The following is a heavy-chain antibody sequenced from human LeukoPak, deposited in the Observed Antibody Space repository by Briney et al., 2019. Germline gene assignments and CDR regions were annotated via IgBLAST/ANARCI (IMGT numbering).Heavy chain of an antibody. CDR1: SYSISSGYY. CDR3: GRDRPTGYYDY. CDR2: IDQSGTT. J-gene: IGHJ4*02. Sequence: SETQSLTCTVSSYSISSGYYWGWIRQSPGKGLEWIGSIDQSGTTYYHPSLKSRVTISVDTSKNQFSLQLTSVTAADTAVYFCGRDRPTGYYDYWGQGILVTVSS. D-gene: IGHD3-9*01. V-gene: IGHV4-38-2*02.